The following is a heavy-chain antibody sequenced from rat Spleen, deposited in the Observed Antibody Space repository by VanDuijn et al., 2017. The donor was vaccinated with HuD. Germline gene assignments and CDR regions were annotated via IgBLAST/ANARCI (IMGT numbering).Heavy chain of an antibody. Sequence: EVHLVESGGGSVQPGRSMKLSCAASGFTFSDYYMAWVRQAPKKGLEWVASITNSGDTTYYRDSVKGQFTLSRDNAKSTLYLQMDSLRSEDTATYYCAKPGYNYVGWFAYWGQGTLVAVSS. V-gene: IGHV5-25*01. CDR2: ITNSGDTT. J-gene: IGHJ3*01. CDR1: GFTFSDYY. CDR3: AKPGYNYVGWFAY. D-gene: IGHD1-4*01.